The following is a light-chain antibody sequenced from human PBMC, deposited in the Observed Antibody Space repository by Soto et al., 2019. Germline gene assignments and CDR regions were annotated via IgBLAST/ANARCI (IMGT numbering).Light chain of an antibody. CDR1: PSVSSSR. CDR2: DAS. V-gene: IGKV3-20*01. CDR3: QQYGNSPIT. J-gene: IGKJ5*01. Sequence: ELVLTQSPCTLSWSPGERLTLNSRASPSVSSSRLAWYQQKPGQAPRLVIYDASRRAFGIPDRFSGSGSGTDFTLTISRLEPEDFAVYYCQQYGNSPITFGQGTRLEI.